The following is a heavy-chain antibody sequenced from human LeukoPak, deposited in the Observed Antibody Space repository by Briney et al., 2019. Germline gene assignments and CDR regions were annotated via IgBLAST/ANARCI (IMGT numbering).Heavy chain of an antibody. V-gene: IGHV3-7*01. Sequence: GGSLRLSCAASGFTFSSYWMSWVRQAPGKGLEWVANIKQDGSEKYYVDSVKGRFTISRDNAKNSLYLQMNSLRAEDTAVYYCARDLPRDVVVAATPGAFDIWGQGTMVTVSS. CDR2: IKQDGSEK. CDR3: ARDLPRDVVVAATPGAFDI. J-gene: IGHJ3*02. CDR1: GFTFSSYW. D-gene: IGHD2-15*01.